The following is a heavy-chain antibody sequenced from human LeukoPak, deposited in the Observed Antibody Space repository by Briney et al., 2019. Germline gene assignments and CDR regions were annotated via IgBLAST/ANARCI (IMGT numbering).Heavy chain of an antibody. Sequence: SETLSLTCTASGYSISSGYYWGWIRQPPGKGLEWIGSIYHSGSTYYNPSLKSRVTISVDTSKNQFSLKLSSVTAADTAVYYCARDEKGGHSGSYTAEYFQHWGQGTLVTVSS. V-gene: IGHV4-38-2*02. D-gene: IGHD1-26*01. J-gene: IGHJ1*01. CDR3: ARDEKGGHSGSYTAEYFQH. CDR2: IYHSGST. CDR1: GYSISSGYY.